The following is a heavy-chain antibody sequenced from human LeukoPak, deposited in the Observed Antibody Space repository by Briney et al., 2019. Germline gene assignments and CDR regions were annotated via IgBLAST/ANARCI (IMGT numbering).Heavy chain of an antibody. Sequence: GESLKISCKGSGYTFTSYWIVWERQMPGKGPEWMGMIFPGDSDTKYSPSFEGQITISADKSISSAYLQWSSLKASDTAIYYCARLRDNWEDYWGQGTLVTVSS. CDR1: GYTFTSYW. D-gene: IGHD1-20*01. CDR2: IFPGDSDT. CDR3: ARLRDNWEDY. J-gene: IGHJ4*02. V-gene: IGHV5-51*01.